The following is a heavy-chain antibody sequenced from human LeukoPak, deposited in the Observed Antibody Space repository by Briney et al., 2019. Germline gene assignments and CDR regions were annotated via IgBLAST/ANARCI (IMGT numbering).Heavy chain of an antibody. D-gene: IGHD3-10*01. CDR2: IRYDGSNK. CDR3: ASSMVRVVIRYYYYYMDV. Sequence: GGSLRLSCAASGFTFSSYGMHWVRQAPGKGLEWVAFIRYDGSNKYYADSVKGRFTISRDNSKNTLYLQMNSLRAEDTAVYYCASSMVRVVIRYYYYYMDVWGKGTTVTVSS. CDR1: GFTFSSYG. J-gene: IGHJ6*03. V-gene: IGHV3-30*02.